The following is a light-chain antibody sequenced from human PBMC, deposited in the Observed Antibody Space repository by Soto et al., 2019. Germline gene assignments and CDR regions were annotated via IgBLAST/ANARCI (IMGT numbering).Light chain of an antibody. CDR1: QSVSSN. CDR3: QQYNNLGGT. CDR2: GAS. V-gene: IGKV3-15*01. J-gene: IGKJ1*01. Sequence: EIVMTQSPATLSVSPGERATLSCRASQSVSSNLAWYQQKPGQAPRLLIYGASTRATGIPARFSGSGSGTEFTLNISSLESEDFAVYYCQQYNNLGGTFGQGTKVEIK.